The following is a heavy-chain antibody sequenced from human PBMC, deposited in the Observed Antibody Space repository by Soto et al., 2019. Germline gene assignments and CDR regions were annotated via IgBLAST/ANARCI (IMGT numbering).Heavy chain of an antibody. D-gene: IGHD5-18*01. CDR3: ARVGRIRYGYNYFDY. V-gene: IGHV1-8*01. J-gene: IGHJ4*02. Sequence: GASVKVSCKASGYTFTSYDINWVRQATGQWLEWMGWMNPNSGNTGYAQKFQGRVTMTRNTSISTAYMELSSLRSEDTAVYYCARVGRIRYGYNYFDYWGQGTLVTVSS. CDR2: MNPNSGNT. CDR1: GYTFTSYD.